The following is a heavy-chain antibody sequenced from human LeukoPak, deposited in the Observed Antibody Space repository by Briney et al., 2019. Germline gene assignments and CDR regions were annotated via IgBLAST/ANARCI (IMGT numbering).Heavy chain of an antibody. V-gene: IGHV3-53*01. D-gene: IGHD3-22*01. CDR3: AREIGYYFDNHSSRLRGRFDV. CDR2: IYSTDKT. CDR1: GITVSTNY. J-gene: IGHJ6*04. Sequence: GGTLRLTCAASGITVSTNYMNWVRQAPGKGLEWVSVIYSTDKTNYADSVQGRFTISRDPSKNTVYLQMNSLRGEDTAVYYCAREIGYYFDNHSSRLRGRFDVWGTGTTVIVSS.